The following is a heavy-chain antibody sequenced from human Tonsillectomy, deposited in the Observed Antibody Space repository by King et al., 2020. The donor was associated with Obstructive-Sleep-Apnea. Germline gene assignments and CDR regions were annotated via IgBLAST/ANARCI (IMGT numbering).Heavy chain of an antibody. CDR2: IKRKTDGGTT. J-gene: IGHJ4*02. D-gene: IGHD1-20*01. Sequence: VQLVESGGGLVKPGGSLRLSCAASGFSFYNAWMTWVRQAPGKGLEWVGRIKRKTDGGTTEYAAPVKGRFTISRDDSRNTLYLQMNSLKTEDTAVYYCTPGITGTTSPPVVLDYWGQGTLVMVSS. CDR1: GFSFYNAW. CDR3: TPGITGTTSPPVVLDY. V-gene: IGHV3-15*01.